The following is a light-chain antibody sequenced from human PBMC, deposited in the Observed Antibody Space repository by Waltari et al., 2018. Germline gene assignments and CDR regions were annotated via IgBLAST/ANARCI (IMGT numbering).Light chain of an antibody. V-gene: IGKV1-39*01. Sequence: DVQMTQSPSSLSASLGDRVTITCRAGQSISSYLNWYQQKPGMAPKLLIYASSTLQTGVPSRFSGSGSGTDCTLTISSLQPEDFATYYCQQSFTTPLTFGGGTKVEIK. CDR1: QSISSY. CDR3: QQSFTTPLT. J-gene: IGKJ4*01. CDR2: ASS.